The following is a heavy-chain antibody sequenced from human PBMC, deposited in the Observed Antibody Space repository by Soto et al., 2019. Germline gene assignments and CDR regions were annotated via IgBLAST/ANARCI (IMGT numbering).Heavy chain of an antibody. CDR2: IYYSGST. D-gene: IGHD5-18*01. CDR1: GGSISSYY. CDR3: ARDRGYSYGYDYYYYYMDG. V-gene: IGHV4-59*01. Sequence: SETLSLTCTVSGGSISSYYWSWIRQPPGKGLEWTGYIYYSGSTNYNPSLKSRVTISVDTSKNQFSLKLSSVTAADTAVYYCARDRGYSYGYDYYYYYMDGWGKGTTVTVSS. J-gene: IGHJ6*03.